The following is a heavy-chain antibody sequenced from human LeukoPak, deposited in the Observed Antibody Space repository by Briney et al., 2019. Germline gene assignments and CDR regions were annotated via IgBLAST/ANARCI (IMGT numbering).Heavy chain of an antibody. Sequence: SQTLSLTCTVSGGSISSGGYYWSWIRQHPGKGLEWIGYIYYSGSTYYNPSLKSRVTISVDTSKNQFSLRLSSVTAADTAVYYCARGSSSLSLDYWGQGTLVTVSS. CDR2: IYYSGST. D-gene: IGHD6-6*01. V-gene: IGHV4-31*03. CDR3: ARGSSSLSLDY. CDR1: GGSISSGGYY. J-gene: IGHJ4*02.